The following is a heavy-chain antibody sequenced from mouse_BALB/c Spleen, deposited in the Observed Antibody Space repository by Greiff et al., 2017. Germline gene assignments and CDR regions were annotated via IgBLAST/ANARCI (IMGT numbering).Heavy chain of an antibody. CDR1: GYTFTSYW. J-gene: IGHJ4*01. CDR3: ARWLLRYAMDY. CDR2: INPSTGYT. Sequence: QVQLKESGAELAKPGASVKMSCKASGYTFTSYWMHWVQQRPGQGLEWIGYINPSTGYTEYNQKFKDKATLTADKSSSTAYMQLSSLTSEDSAVYYCARWLLRYAMDYWGQGTSGTVSA. V-gene: IGHV1-7*01. D-gene: IGHD2-3*01.